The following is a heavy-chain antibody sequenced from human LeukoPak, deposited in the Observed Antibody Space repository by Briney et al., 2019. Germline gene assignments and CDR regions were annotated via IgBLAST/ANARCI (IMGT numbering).Heavy chain of an antibody. V-gene: IGHV3-21*01. D-gene: IGHD3-22*01. Sequence: GGSLRLSCAASGFTFSSYSMNWVRQAPGKGLEWVSSISSCSSYIYYADSVKGRFTISRDNAKNSLYLQMNSLGAEDTAVYYCASLTYYYDSSGYSTFFDYWGQGTVVTVSS. CDR2: ISSCSSYI. J-gene: IGHJ4*02. CDR3: ASLTYYYDSSGYSTFFDY. CDR1: GFTFSSYS.